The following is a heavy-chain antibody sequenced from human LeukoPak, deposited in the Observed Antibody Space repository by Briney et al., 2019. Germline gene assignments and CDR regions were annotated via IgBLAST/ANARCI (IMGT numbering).Heavy chain of an antibody. CDR1: GFTFSSYS. D-gene: IGHD3-22*01. Sequence: PGGSLRLSCAASGFTFSSYSMNWVRQAPGKGLEWVSYISSSSSTIYYADSVKGRFTISRDNAKNSLYLQMNSLRAEDTAVYYCARLSYGSSGYLGTMDAFDIWGQGTMVTVSS. CDR2: ISSSSSTI. CDR3: ARLSYGSSGYLGTMDAFDI. J-gene: IGHJ3*02. V-gene: IGHV3-48*01.